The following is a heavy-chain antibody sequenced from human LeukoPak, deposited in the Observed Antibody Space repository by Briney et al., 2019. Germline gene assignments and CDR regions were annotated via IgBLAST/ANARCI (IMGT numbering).Heavy chain of an antibody. CDR2: ISYDGSNK. Sequence: GGSLRLSCAASGFTFSSYAMHWVRQAPGKGLEWVAVISYDGSNKYYADSVRGRFTISRDNAKSSLYLQMNSLGAEDTAVYYCVREFSGSLEYWGQGTLVTVSS. CDR1: GFTFSSYA. J-gene: IGHJ4*02. D-gene: IGHD1-26*01. CDR3: VREFSGSLEY. V-gene: IGHV3-30*04.